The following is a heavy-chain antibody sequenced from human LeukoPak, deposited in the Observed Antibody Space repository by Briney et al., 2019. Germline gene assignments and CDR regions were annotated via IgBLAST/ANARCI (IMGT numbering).Heavy chain of an antibody. V-gene: IGHV3-15*01. J-gene: IGHJ5*02. D-gene: IGHD2-2*01. CDR1: GFTSSNAW. CDR3: TTIVVVPAAIRGYNWFDP. CDR2: IKSKTDGGTT. Sequence: GGSLRLSCAASGFTSSNAWMSGVRQAPGKGLEWVGRIKSKTDGGTTDYAAPVKGRFTISTDDSKTTLYLQMNSLKTEDTAVYYCTTIVVVPAAIRGYNWFDPWGQGTLLTVSS.